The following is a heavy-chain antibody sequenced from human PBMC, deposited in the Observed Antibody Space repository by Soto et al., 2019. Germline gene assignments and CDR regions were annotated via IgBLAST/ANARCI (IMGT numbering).Heavy chain of an antibody. CDR3: ARKDKSGYFNWFDP. D-gene: IGHD3-22*01. CDR1: GYKFTSSW. Sequence: GESLKISCRTSGYKFTSSWIAWVRQKPGKGLEWMGIIFPSDSDTRYSLSSQGQVTISADRSTSTVFLQWASLKASDTAVYFCARKDKSGYFNWFDPWGQGTLVTVSS. J-gene: IGHJ5*02. V-gene: IGHV5-51*01. CDR2: IFPSDSDT.